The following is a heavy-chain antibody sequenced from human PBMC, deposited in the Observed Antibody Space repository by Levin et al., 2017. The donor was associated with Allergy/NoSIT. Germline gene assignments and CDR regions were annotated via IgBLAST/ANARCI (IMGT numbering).Heavy chain of an antibody. J-gene: IGHJ4*02. Sequence: GESLKISCAASGSMFNSYAMTWVRQAPGKGLEWVAGITTSGDNTYYADSVKGRFTISRDNSKNTLYLQMNSLRAEDTAVYYCAKEEGLVRGFDYWGQGTLVTVSS. V-gene: IGHV3-23*01. CDR2: ITTSGDNT. D-gene: IGHD6-19*01. CDR1: GSMFNSYA. CDR3: AKEEGLVRGFDY.